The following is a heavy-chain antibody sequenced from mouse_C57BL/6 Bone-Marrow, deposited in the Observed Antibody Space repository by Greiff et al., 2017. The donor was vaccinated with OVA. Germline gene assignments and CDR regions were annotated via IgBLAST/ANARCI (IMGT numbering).Heavy chain of an antibody. J-gene: IGHJ1*03. CDR3: ANDGYYLYWYFDV. CDR1: GYTFTSYW. V-gene: IGHV1-64*01. CDR2: IHPNSGST. Sequence: QVQLQQPGAELVKPGASVKLSCKASGYTFTSYWMHWVKQRPGQGLEWIGMIHPNSGSTNYNEKFKSKATLTVDKSSSTAYMQRSSLTSEDSAVYYCANDGYYLYWYFDVWGTGTTVTVSS. D-gene: IGHD2-3*01.